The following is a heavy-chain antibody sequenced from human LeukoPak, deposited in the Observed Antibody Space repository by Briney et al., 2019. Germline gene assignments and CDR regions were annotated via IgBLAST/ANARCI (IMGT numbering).Heavy chain of an antibody. CDR1: GFTFSSYW. J-gene: IGHJ4*02. CDR2: INEDGSKK. D-gene: IGHD6-19*01. CDR3: VRDSGWYRVEY. Sequence: GGSLRLSCAASGFTFSSYWMSWVRQAPGKGLERVANINEDGSKKYYVDSVKGRFTISRDNPKNSLYLQMNSLRAEDTAVYYCVRDSGWYRVEYWGQGTLVTVSS. V-gene: IGHV3-7*01.